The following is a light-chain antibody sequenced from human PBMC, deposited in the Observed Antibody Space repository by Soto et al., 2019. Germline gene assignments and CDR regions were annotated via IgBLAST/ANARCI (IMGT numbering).Light chain of an antibody. CDR1: QSVSSGY. CDR3: QLYGTSPLLT. V-gene: IGKV3-20*01. CDR2: GAS. Sequence: GERATLSCRASQSVSSGYLAWYQQKRGPAPRLLCDGASSRATGIPDRFSGSGSGTDFTLTISRLEPEDFAVYRCQLYGTSPLLTRGGGTEVDIK. J-gene: IGKJ4*01.